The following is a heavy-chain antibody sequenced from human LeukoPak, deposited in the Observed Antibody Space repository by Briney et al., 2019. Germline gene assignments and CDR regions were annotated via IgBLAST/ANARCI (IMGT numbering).Heavy chain of an antibody. CDR2: IKQDGSVK. J-gene: IGHJ3*02. Sequence: GGSLRLSCVASGFTFSDHWMSWVRQAPGKGLECVATIKQDGSVKNYGDSVQGRFTISRDNAKNSLYLQMNSLRAGDTAVYYCARGRRVTDDAFDIWGQGTMVTVSS. V-gene: IGHV3-7*01. CDR3: ARGRRVTDDAFDI. CDR1: GFTFSDHW. D-gene: IGHD2-21*02.